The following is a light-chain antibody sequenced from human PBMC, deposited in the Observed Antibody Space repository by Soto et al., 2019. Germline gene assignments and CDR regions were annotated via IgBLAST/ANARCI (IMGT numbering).Light chain of an antibody. CDR2: AAS. Sequence: IQLTQSPSSLSASVGDRVTITCRASQSISNYLNWYQQKPGKAPKLLIYAASTLQSGVPSRFSGSGSGTDFTLTISSLQPEDFATYYCQQLNSYPITFGQGTRLEIK. CDR1: QSISNY. V-gene: IGKV1-9*01. J-gene: IGKJ5*01. CDR3: QQLNSYPIT.